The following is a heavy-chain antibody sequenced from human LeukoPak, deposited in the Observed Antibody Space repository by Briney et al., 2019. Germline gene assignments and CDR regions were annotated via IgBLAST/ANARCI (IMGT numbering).Heavy chain of an antibody. Sequence: PGGSLRLSCAASGFTFSSCGMHWVRQAPGKGLEWVAFIRYDGSNKYYADSVKGRFTISRDNSKNTLYLQMNSLRAEDTAVYYCAKDRDSSGPVVLDVWGKGTTVTVSS. CDR1: GFTFSSCG. J-gene: IGHJ6*04. CDR3: AKDRDSSGPVVLDV. V-gene: IGHV3-30*02. CDR2: IRYDGSNK. D-gene: IGHD3-22*01.